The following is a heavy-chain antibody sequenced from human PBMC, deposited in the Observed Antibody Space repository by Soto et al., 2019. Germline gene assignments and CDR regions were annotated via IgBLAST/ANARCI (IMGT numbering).Heavy chain of an antibody. Sequence: ETLSLTCTVSGGSISSYYWSWIRQPPGKGLEWIGYIYYSGSTNYNPSLKSRVTISVDTSKNQFSLKLSSVTAADTAVYYCASLQWLVLRDPAWEGWFDPWGQGTLVTVSS. CDR1: GGSISSYY. J-gene: IGHJ5*02. V-gene: IGHV4-59*08. CDR2: IYYSGST. D-gene: IGHD6-19*01. CDR3: ASLQWLVLRDPAWEGWFDP.